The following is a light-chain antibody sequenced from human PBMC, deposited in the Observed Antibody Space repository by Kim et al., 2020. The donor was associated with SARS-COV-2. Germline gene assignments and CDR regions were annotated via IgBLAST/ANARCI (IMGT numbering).Light chain of an antibody. Sequence: SPGERAHLSCRASQSVSSSYLAWYQQKPGQAPRLLIYGASSRATGIPDRFSGSGSGTDFTLTISRLEPEDFAVYYCQQYGSSLITFGQGTRLEIK. CDR2: GAS. CDR1: QSVSSSY. J-gene: IGKJ5*01. V-gene: IGKV3-20*01. CDR3: QQYGSSLIT.